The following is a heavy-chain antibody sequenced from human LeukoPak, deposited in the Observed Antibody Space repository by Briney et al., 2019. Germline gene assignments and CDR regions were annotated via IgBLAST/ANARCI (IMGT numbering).Heavy chain of an antibody. J-gene: IGHJ5*02. CDR3: ARAVSGFSGGNWFDP. Sequence: SETLSLTCTVSGGSISSGDYYWSWIRQPPGKGPEWIGYIYYSGSTYYNPSLKSRVTISVDTSRNQFSLKLSSVTAADTAVYYCARAVSGFSGGNWFDPWGQGTLVTVSS. CDR1: GGSISSGDYY. CDR2: IYYSGST. D-gene: IGHD1-26*01. V-gene: IGHV4-30-4*01.